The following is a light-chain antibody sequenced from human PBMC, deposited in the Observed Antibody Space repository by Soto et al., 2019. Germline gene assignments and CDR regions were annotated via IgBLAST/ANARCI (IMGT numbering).Light chain of an antibody. CDR1: SSDVGGYNY. J-gene: IGLJ1*01. Sequence: QSVLTQPASVSGSPGQSITISGTGTSSDVGGYNYVSWYQQHPGKAPKLMIYDVSNRPSGVSNRFSGSKSGNTASLTISGLQAEDEADYYCSSYTSSSTPFYVFGTGTKVTVL. CDR2: DVS. CDR3: SSYTSSSTPFYV. V-gene: IGLV2-14*01.